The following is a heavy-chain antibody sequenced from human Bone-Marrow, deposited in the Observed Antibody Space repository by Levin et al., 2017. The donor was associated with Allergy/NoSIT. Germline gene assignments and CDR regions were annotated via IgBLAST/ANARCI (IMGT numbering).Heavy chain of an antibody. V-gene: IGHV1-69*06. CDR3: AREPALKDYGDYVYWFDP. CDR1: GGTFSSYA. CDR2: IIPIFGTA. D-gene: IGHD4-17*01. Sequence: SVKVSCKASGGTFSSYAISWVRQAPGQGLEWMGGIIPIFGTANYAQKFQGRVTITADKSTSTAYMELSSLRSEDTAVYYCAREPALKDYGDYVYWFDPWGQGTLVTVSS. J-gene: IGHJ5*02.